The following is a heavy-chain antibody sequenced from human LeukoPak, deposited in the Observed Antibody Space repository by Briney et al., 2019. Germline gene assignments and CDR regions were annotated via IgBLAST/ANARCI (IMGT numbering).Heavy chain of an antibody. CDR2: IYHSGST. D-gene: IGHD3-10*01. CDR1: GGSISSGGYY. V-gene: IGHV4-30-2*01. Sequence: SETLSLTCTVSGGSISSGGYYWSWIRQPPGKGLEWIGYIYHSGSTYYNPSLKSRVTISVDRSKNQFSLKLSSVTAADTAVYYCARGYGSGSSHLDYWGQGTLVTVSS. J-gene: IGHJ4*02. CDR3: ARGYGSGSSHLDY.